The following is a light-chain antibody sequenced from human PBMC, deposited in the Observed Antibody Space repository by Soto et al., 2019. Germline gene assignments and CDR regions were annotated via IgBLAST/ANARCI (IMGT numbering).Light chain of an antibody. V-gene: IGLV4-69*01. CDR2: VNSDGSH. CDR3: QTWGTGIGV. CDR1: SGHSSYA. J-gene: IGLJ3*02. Sequence: QPVLTQSPSASASLGASVKLTCTLSSGHSSYAIAWHQQQAEKGPRYLMKVNSDGSHSKGDGIPDRFSGSSSGAERYLTISSLQSEDQADYYCQTWGTGIGVFGGGTKLTVL.